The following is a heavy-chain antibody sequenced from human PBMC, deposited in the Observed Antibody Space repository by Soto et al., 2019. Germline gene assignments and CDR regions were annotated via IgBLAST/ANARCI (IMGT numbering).Heavy chain of an antibody. CDR2: NDWNSGST. CDR1: RFTFDYDA. D-gene: IGHD2-21*02. CDR3: VLGSTSYPVTAGLVV. Sequence: EVQLVESGGGLVQPGRSLRLSCGASRFTFDYDAIHWVRQGPGKGLEWISGNDWNSGSTDYADSVKDRFTISRHNAAKALYLPLNPLRPEESSLYCSVLGSTSYPVTAGLVVRAQGTTLTVPS. J-gene: IGHJ6*02. V-gene: IGHV3-9*01.